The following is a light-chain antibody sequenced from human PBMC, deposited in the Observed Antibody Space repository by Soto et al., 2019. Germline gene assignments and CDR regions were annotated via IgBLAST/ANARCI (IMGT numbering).Light chain of an antibody. J-gene: IGKJ4*01. Sequence: VLTQSRATLYMSRGQRSTLSCRASQDVNSNLAWYQQKPGQAPSLLISGASTRATGIPDRFSGSGSGTDFTLTISRLETEDFAVYYCQQYASSPTFDGGPKVDI. CDR3: QQYASSPT. CDR2: GAS. CDR1: QDVNSN. V-gene: IGKV3-20*01.